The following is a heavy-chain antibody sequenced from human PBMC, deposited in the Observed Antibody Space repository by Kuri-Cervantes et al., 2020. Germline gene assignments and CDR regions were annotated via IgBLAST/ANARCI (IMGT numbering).Heavy chain of an antibody. D-gene: IGHD6-13*01. CDR1: GGSISSGGYS. Sequence: SQTLSLTCAVSGGSISSGGYSWSWIRQPPGKGLERIGYIYHSGSTYYNPSLKSRVTISVDRSKNQFSLKLSSVTAADTAVYYCASLIAAAGTPIDYWGQGTLVTVSS. CDR2: IYHSGST. V-gene: IGHV4-30-2*01. J-gene: IGHJ4*02. CDR3: ASLIAAAGTPIDY.